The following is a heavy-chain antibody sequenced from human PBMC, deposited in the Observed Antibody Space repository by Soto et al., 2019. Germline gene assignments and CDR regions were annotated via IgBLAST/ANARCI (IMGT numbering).Heavy chain of an antibody. V-gene: IGHV1-69*02. CDR1: GGTFSSYT. D-gene: IGHD2-2*01. Sequence: QVQLVQSGAEVKKPGSSVKASCKASGGTFSSYTISWVRQAPGQGLEWMGRIIPILGIANYAQKFQGRVTITADKSTSTAYMELSSLRSEDTAVYYCARGYCSSTSCYSSADYWGQGTLVTVSS. CDR2: IIPILGIA. J-gene: IGHJ4*02. CDR3: ARGYCSSTSCYSSADY.